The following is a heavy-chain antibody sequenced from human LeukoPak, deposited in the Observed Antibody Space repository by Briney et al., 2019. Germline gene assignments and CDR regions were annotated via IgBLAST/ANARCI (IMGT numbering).Heavy chain of an antibody. CDR3: AGGGWSFDAFDF. V-gene: IGHV4-59*08. Sequence: SETLSLTCTVSGGSISSYYWSWIRQPPGKGLEWIGYIHHSGSTNYSPSLKSRVTISVDTSKNRFSLRLSSLTAADTAVYFCAGGGWSFDAFDFWGQGTMVTVSS. J-gene: IGHJ3*01. CDR2: IHHSGST. CDR1: GGSISSYY. D-gene: IGHD6-19*01.